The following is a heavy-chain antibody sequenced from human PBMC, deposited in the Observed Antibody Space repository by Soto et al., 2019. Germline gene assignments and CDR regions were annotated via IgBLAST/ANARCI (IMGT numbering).Heavy chain of an antibody. CDR1: VGSSNNNW. Sequence: TLALTGAVSVGSSNNNWWSWVRQRPGKGREWIGEIYQTGTINYNPSLRSLVTISVDKSKNQLSLKVDSVTAADTAFYYCVRGNDNTDLRNHCSLEPWGQGTQVTVSS. J-gene: IGHJ5*02. CDR3: VRGNDNTDLRNHCSLEP. CDR2: IYQTGTI. V-gene: IGHV4-4*02. D-gene: IGHD3-22*01.